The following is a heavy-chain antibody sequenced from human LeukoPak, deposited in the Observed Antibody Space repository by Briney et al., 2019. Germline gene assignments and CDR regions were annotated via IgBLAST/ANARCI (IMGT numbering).Heavy chain of an antibody. D-gene: IGHD3-3*02. CDR2: ISGSGGTT. CDR1: GFTFSSSA. V-gene: IGHV3-23*01. CDR3: ARDLLGGDY. J-gene: IGHJ4*02. Sequence: GGSLRLSCAASGFTFSSSAMSWVRQAPGKGLEWVSGISGSGGTTHYADSVKGRFTISRDNAKNSLYLQMNSLRAEDTAVYYCARDLLGGDYWGQGTLVTVSS.